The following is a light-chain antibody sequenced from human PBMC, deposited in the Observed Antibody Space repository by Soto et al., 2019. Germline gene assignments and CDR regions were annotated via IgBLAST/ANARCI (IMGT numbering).Light chain of an antibody. V-gene: IGKV4-1*01. CDR2: WAS. J-gene: IGKJ2*01. Sequence: DIVMTQSPDSLGVSLGERATINCKSSQSVLYSSNNKNYLAWYQQKPGQPPKLLIYWASTRESGVPDRFSGSGSGTDFILTISSLQAEDVAVYYCQQYYSTPYTFGQGTKLEIK. CDR1: QSVLYSSNNKNY. CDR3: QQYYSTPYT.